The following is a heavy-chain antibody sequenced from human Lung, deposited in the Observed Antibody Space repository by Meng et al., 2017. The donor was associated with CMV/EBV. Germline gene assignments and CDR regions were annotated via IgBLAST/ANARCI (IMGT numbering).Heavy chain of an antibody. CDR1: GGSISSSSYY. D-gene: IGHD3-22*01. Sequence: GSLRLXCTVSGGSISSSSYYWGWIRQPPGKGPEWIGSIYYSGSSYYNPSLKSRVTISVDTTKNQFSLKLRSVTAADTAVYYCARQGSVYYYDSSGQSPDYWGQGTLVTVSS. V-gene: IGHV4-39*01. J-gene: IGHJ4*02. CDR3: ARQGSVYYYDSSGQSPDY. CDR2: IYYSGSS.